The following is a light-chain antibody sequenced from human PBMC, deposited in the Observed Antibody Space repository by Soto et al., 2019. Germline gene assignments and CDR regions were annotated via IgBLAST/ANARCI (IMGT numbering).Light chain of an antibody. CDR3: QQHGGSLPRYT. CDR2: TAS. CDR1: QSITNNY. V-gene: IGKV3-20*01. Sequence: EIVLTQSPGTLSLSPGERATLSCRTSQSITNNYLAWYQQKPGQPPRLLIYTASNRATGTPDRFSGSGSGTDFTLTISRVEPEDFAVYYCQQHGGSLPRYTFGQGTKLDIK. J-gene: IGKJ2*01.